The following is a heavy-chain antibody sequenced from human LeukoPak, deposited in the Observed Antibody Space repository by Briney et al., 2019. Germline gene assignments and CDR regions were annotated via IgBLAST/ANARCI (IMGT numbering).Heavy chain of an antibody. D-gene: IGHD6-19*01. CDR2: INSDGSST. Sequence: GSLRLSCAASGFTFSSYWMHWVRQAPGKGLVWVSRINSDGSSTSYADSVKGRFTISRDNSKNTLYLQMNSLRAEDTAVYYCAKDRRQWLELDYWGQGTLVTVSS. CDR3: AKDRRQWLELDY. J-gene: IGHJ4*02. V-gene: IGHV3-74*01. CDR1: GFTFSSYW.